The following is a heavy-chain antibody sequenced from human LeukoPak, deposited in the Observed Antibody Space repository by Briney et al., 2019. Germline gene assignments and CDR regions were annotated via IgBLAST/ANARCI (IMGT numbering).Heavy chain of an antibody. V-gene: IGHV4-59*01. CDR2: IYHSGST. CDR1: GDSISSYY. D-gene: IGHD6-19*01. Sequence: PSEALSLTCTVSGDSISSYYWTWIRQPPGKGLEWIGYIYHSGSTNYNASLKSRVTISVDTSSNHFSMKLNSVTAADTAVYYCARRTTYEAGYSSGWYDYWGQGILVTVSS. CDR3: ARRTTYEAGYSSGWYDY. J-gene: IGHJ4*02.